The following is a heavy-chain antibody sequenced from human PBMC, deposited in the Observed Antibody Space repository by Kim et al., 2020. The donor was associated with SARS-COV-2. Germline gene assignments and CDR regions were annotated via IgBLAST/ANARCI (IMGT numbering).Heavy chain of an antibody. CDR2: ISYDGSNK. V-gene: IGHV3-30*18. Sequence: GGSLRLSCAASGFTFSSYGMHWVRQAPGKGLEWVAVISYDGSNKYYADSVKGRFTISRDNSKTTLYLQMNSLRAEDTAVYYCAKGSDTNIGTRIMITFGGVIDPGMDVWGQGTTVTVSS. CDR1: GFTFSSYG. CDR3: AKGSDTNIGTRIMITFGGVIDPGMDV. J-gene: IGHJ6*02. D-gene: IGHD3-16*02.